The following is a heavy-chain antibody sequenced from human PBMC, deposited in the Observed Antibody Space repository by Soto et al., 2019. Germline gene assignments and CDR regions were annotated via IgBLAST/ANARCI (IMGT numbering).Heavy chain of an antibody. CDR2: ISSSSSYT. CDR3: ARVLSVNYDFWSGYYRAYRGFGY. D-gene: IGHD3-3*01. CDR1: GLTFGSRA. Sequence: PGGSLRLSCVASGLTFGSRAMSWVRQSPGEGLEWVSYISSSSSYTNCADSVKGRFTISRDNAKNSLYLQMNSLRAEDTAVYYCARVLSVNYDFWSGYYRAYRGFGYWGQGTLVTVSS. V-gene: IGHV3-21*05. J-gene: IGHJ4*02.